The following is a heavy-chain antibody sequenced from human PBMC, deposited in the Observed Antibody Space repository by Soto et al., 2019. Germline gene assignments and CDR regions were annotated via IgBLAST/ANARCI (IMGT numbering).Heavy chain of an antibody. D-gene: IGHD6-19*01. CDR2: INHSGST. J-gene: IGHJ6*02. CDR1: GGSFSGYY. Sequence: SETLSLTCAVYGGSFSGYYWSGIRQPPGRGLEWIGEINHSGSTNYNPSLKSRVTISVDTSKNQFSLKLSSVTAADTAVYYCARAQVYYSSGWYKSASYGMDVWGQGTTVTVSS. CDR3: ARAQVYYSSGWYKSASYGMDV. V-gene: IGHV4-34*01.